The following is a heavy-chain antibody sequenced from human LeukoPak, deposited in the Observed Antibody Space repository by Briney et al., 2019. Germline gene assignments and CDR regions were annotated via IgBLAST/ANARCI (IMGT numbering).Heavy chain of an antibody. CDR2: IRYDGSNK. CDR1: GFTFSSYG. V-gene: IGHV3-30*02. D-gene: IGHD1-26*01. Sequence: PGGSLRLSCAASGFTFSSYGMHWVRQAPGKGLEWVAFIRYDGSNKYYADSVKGRFTTSRDNSKNTLYLQMNSLRAEDTAVYYCAKADSGSRPSDYWGQGTLVTVSS. J-gene: IGHJ4*02. CDR3: AKADSGSRPSDY.